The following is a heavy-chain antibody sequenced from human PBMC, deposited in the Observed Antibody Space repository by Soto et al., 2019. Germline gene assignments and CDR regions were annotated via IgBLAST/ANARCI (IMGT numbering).Heavy chain of an antibody. CDR3: ARVTVAGTGYCDY. V-gene: IGHV4-30-4*01. CDR2: IYYSGST. Sequence: SETLSLTCTVSGGSISSGDYYWSWIRQPPGKGLEWIGYIYYSGSTYYNPSLKSRVTISVDTSKNQFSLKLSSVTAADTAVYYCARVTVAGTGYCDYWGQGTLVTVSS. D-gene: IGHD6-19*01. J-gene: IGHJ4*02. CDR1: GGSISSGDYY.